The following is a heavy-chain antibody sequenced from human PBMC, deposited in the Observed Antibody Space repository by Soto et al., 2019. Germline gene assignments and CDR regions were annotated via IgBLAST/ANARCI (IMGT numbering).Heavy chain of an antibody. J-gene: IGHJ5*02. V-gene: IGHV1-18*01. Sequence: ASVKVSCKASGYTFTSYGISWVRQAPGQGLEWMGWISAYNGNTNYAQKLQGRVTMTTDTSTSTAYMELRSLRSDDTDVYYCAREEGDPYCSGGSCYSDWFDPWGQGTLVNVSS. CDR1: GYTFTSYG. CDR3: AREEGDPYCSGGSCYSDWFDP. CDR2: ISAYNGNT. D-gene: IGHD2-15*01.